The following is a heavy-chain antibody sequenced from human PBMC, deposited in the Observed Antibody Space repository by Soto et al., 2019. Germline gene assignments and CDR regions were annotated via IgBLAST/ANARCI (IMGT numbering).Heavy chain of an antibody. Sequence: QVQLQQWGAGLLKPSETLSLTCAVYGGSFSGYYWSWIRQPPGKGLEWIGEINHSGSTNYNPSLKSRVTISVDTSKNQFSPKLSSVTAADTAVYYCARGPKYYDILTGYLTRGYYFDYWGQGTLVTVSS. CDR2: INHSGST. D-gene: IGHD3-9*01. CDR1: GGSFSGYY. CDR3: ARGPKYYDILTGYLTRGYYFDY. J-gene: IGHJ4*02. V-gene: IGHV4-34*01.